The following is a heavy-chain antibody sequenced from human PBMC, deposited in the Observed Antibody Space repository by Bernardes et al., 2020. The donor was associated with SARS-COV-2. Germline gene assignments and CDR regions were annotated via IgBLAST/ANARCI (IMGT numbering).Heavy chain of an antibody. D-gene: IGHD3-3*01. J-gene: IGHJ6*02. CDR1: GGSISSYY. CDR2: IYYSGST. Sequence: ETLSLNGTVSGGSISSYYWSWIRQPPGKGLEWIGYIYYSGSTNYNPSLKSRVTISVDTSKNQFSLKLSSVTAADTAVYYCARQDIGAIFGVVITPAGMDVWGQGTTVTVSS. V-gene: IGHV4-59*08. CDR3: ARQDIGAIFGVVITPAGMDV.